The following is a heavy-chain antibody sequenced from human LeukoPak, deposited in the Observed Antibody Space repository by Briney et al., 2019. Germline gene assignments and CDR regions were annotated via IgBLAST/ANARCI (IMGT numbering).Heavy chain of an antibody. J-gene: IGHJ5*02. CDR3: ARELGYCSSTSCPNWFDP. D-gene: IGHD2-2*01. Sequence: AGGSLRLSCAASGFTFSSYEMNWVRQAPGKGLEWVSYISSSGSTIYYADSVKGRFTISRDNAKNSLYLQMNSLRAEDTAVYYCARELGYCSSTSCPNWFDPWGQGTLVTVSS. V-gene: IGHV3-48*03. CDR2: ISSSGSTI. CDR1: GFTFSSYE.